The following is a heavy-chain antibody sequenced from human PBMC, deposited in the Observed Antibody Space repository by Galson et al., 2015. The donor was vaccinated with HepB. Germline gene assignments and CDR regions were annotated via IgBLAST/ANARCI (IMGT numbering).Heavy chain of an antibody. D-gene: IGHD5-12*01. V-gene: IGHV1-24*01. Sequence: SVKVSCKVSGYTLTELSMHWVRQAPGKGLEWMGGFDPEDGETIYAQKFQGRVTMTEDTSTDTAYMELSSLRSEDTAVYYCATTTPPEDIVATIADYYYYGMDVWGQGTTVTVSS. CDR1: GYTLTELS. CDR3: ATTTPPEDIVATIADYYYYGMDV. CDR2: FDPEDGET. J-gene: IGHJ6*02.